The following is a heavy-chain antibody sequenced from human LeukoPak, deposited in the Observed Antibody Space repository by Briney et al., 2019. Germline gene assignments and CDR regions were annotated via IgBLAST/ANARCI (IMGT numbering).Heavy chain of an antibody. CDR3: ARDIVVVPAAMRVDYYYMDV. CDR1: GFTLSSYS. D-gene: IGHD2-2*01. J-gene: IGHJ6*03. Sequence: GGSLRLSCAASGFTLSSYSMNWVRQAPGKGLEWVSSISSSSSYIYYADSVKGRFTISRDDAKNSLYLQMNSLRAEDTAVYYCARDIVVVPAAMRVDYYYMDVWGKGTTVTVSS. V-gene: IGHV3-21*01. CDR2: ISSSSSYI.